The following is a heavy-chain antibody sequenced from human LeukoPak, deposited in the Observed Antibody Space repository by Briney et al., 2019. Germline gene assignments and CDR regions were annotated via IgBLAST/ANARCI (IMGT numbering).Heavy chain of an antibody. D-gene: IGHD3-22*01. CDR1: GFTFDDYA. CDR2: ISWNSGSI. CDR3: AKSGYYDSSGYYGTSPFDY. Sequence: PGRSLRLSCAASGFTFDDYAMHWVRHAPGKGLEWVSGISWNSGSIGYADSVKGRFTISRDNAKNSLYQQMNSLRAEDTALYYCAKSGYYDSSGYYGTSPFDYWGQGTLVTVSS. V-gene: IGHV3-9*01. J-gene: IGHJ4*02.